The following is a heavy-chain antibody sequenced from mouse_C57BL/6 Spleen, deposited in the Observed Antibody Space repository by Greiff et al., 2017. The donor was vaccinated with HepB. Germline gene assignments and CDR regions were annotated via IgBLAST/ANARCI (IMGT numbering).Heavy chain of an antibody. V-gene: IGHV10-1*01. Sequence: EVKVVESGGGLVQPKGSLKLSCAASGFSFNTYAMNWVRQAPGKGLEWVARIRSKSNNYATYYADSVKDRFTISRDDSESMLYLQMNNLKTEDTAMYYCVRQGGRALYFDYWGQGTTLTVSS. CDR3: VRQGGRALYFDY. CDR2: IRSKSNNYAT. CDR1: GFSFNTYA. D-gene: IGHD3-3*01. J-gene: IGHJ2*01.